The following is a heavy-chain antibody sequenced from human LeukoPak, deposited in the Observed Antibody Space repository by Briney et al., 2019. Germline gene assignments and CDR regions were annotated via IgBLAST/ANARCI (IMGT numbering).Heavy chain of an antibody. D-gene: IGHD2-15*01. CDR3: AGGQGWLLDY. CDR2: IKQDGSEQ. V-gene: IGHV3-7*05. CDR1: RFTLSRYW. Sequence: PGGSLRLSCVASRFTLSRYWMTWVRRAPGKGLEWVANIKQDGSEQYYVDSVRDRFTISRDNAKNSLFLQMNSLRVEDTAIYYCAGGQGWLLDYWGQGALVTVSS. J-gene: IGHJ4*02.